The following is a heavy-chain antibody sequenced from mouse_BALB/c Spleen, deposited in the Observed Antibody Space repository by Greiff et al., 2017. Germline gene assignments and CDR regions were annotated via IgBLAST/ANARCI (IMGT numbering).Heavy chain of an antibody. V-gene: IGHV5-4*02. J-gene: IGHJ4*01. Sequence: EVKVEESGGGLVKPGGSLKLSCAASGFTFSDYYMYWVRQTPEKRLEWVATISDGGSYTYYPDSVKGRFTISRDNAKNNLYLQMSSLKSEDTAMYYCAREREKTARATDYAMDYWGQGTSVTVSS. CDR3: AREREKTARATDYAMDY. D-gene: IGHD3-2*01. CDR2: ISDGGSYT. CDR1: GFTFSDYY.